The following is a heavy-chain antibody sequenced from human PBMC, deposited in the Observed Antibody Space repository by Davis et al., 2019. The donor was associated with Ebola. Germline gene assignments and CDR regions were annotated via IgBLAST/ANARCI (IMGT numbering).Heavy chain of an antibody. V-gene: IGHV3-7*01. J-gene: IGHJ5*02. CDR1: GYTFTNHL. D-gene: IGHD6-13*01. Sequence: SCKASGYTFTNHLISWVRQAPGKGLEWVANIKQDGSEKYYVDSVKGRFTISRDNAKNSLYLQMNSLRAEDTAVYYCARQVYSSSRRFDPWGQGTLVTVSS. CDR3: ARQVYSSSRRFDP. CDR2: IKQDGSEK.